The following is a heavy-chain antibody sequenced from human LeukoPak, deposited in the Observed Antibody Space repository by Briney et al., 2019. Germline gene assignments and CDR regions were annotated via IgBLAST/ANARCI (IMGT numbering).Heavy chain of an antibody. V-gene: IGHV1-2*06. CDR3: ARDNGKLTLYAFDI. Sequence: ASVKVSCKASGYTFTGYYMHWVRQAPGQGLEWIGRINPNSGGTNYAQKFQGRVTMTRDTSISTAYMELSRLRSDDTAVYYCARDNGKLTLYAFDIWGQGTMVTVSS. CDR1: GYTFTGYY. D-gene: IGHD1-7*01. CDR2: INPNSGGT. J-gene: IGHJ3*02.